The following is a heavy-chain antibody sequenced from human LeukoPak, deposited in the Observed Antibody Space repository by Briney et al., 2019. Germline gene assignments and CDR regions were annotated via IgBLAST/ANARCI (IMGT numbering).Heavy chain of an antibody. CDR2: INHSGST. J-gene: IGHJ4*02. CDR1: GGSFSGYY. CDR3: AGRPSAQFRGYSYGPTGNRDY. V-gene: IGHV4-34*01. Sequence: SETLSRTCAVYGGSFSGYYWSWIRQPPGKGLEWIGEINHSGSTNYNPSLKSRSTISVDTSKNQFSLKLSSVTAADTAVYYCAGRPSAQFRGYSYGPTGNRDYWGQGTLVTVSS. D-gene: IGHD5-18*01.